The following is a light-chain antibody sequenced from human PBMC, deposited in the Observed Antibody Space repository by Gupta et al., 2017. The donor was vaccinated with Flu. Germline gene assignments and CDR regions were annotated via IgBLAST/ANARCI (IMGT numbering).Light chain of an antibody. CDR3: QHRSYWHRWT. J-gene: IGKJ1*01. CDR1: QSVSSY. Sequence: ATLSLSPGARAAGSCMASQSVSSYLAWYQQEWCQATRLLIYDASIKDMGIPARFSPTGFGTGFTLTISSLELEDLPVYYFQHRSYWHRWTFGQGTKVEIK. CDR2: DAS. V-gene: IGKV3-11*01.